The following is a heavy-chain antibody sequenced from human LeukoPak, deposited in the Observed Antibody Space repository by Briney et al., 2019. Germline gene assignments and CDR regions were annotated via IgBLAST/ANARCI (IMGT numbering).Heavy chain of an antibody. J-gene: IGHJ3*02. CDR1: GYTFTGYY. D-gene: IGHD3-10*01. CDR3: AREGFGELLIFYAFDI. CDR2: INPNSGGT. Sequence: ASVKVSCKASGYTFTGYYMHWVRQAPGQGLEWMGWINPNSGGTNYAQKFQGRVTMTRDTSISTAYMELSRLRSDDTAVYYCAREGFGELLIFYAFDIWGQGTMVTVSS. V-gene: IGHV1-2*02.